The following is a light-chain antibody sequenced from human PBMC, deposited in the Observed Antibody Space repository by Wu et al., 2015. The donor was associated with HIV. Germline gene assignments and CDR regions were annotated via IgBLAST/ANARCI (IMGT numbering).Light chain of an antibody. J-gene: IGKJ1*01. CDR2: WAS. Sequence: DIQMTQSPSTLSASVGERVTITCRASESLSSRLAWYQQKPGKAPQLLIYWASTLESGAPSRFSGSGSGTEFTLTITSLQPDDFATYYCQQYISYSAWTFGLGTKVGIK. V-gene: IGKV1-5*03. CDR3: QQYISYSAWT. CDR1: ESLSSR.